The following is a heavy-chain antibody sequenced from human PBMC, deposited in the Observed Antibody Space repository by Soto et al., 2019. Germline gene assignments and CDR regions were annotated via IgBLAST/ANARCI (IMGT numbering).Heavy chain of an antibody. J-gene: IGHJ3*02. D-gene: IGHD1-26*01. CDR3: AKEIRIGGSYVAFDI. CDR2: ISYDGSNK. V-gene: IGHV3-30*18. CDR1: GFTFSSYG. Sequence: GGSLRLSCAASGFTFSSYGMHWVRQAPGKGLEWVAVISYDGSNKYYADSVKGRFTISRDNSKNTLYLQMNSLRAEDTAVYYCAKEIRIGGSYVAFDIWGQGTMVTVSS.